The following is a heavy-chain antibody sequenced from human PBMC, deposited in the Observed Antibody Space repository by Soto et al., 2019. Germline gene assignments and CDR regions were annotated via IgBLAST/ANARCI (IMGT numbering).Heavy chain of an antibody. CDR3: AKGPRSGEGYYFMDV. CDR2: LSYAGDT. V-gene: IGHV3-13*01. CDR1: GFTLSTYD. J-gene: IGHJ6*03. Sequence: GGSLRLSCAASGFTLSTYDMHWVRQGTGKGLEWVAALSYAGDTYYPGSVKGRFTVSRESAKNSLYLQMNSLTAGDTAVYYCAKGPRSGEGYYFMDVWGKGTTVPVSS. D-gene: IGHD3-10*01.